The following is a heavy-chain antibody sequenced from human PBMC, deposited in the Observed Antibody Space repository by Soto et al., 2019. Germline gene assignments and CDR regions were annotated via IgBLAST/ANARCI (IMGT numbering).Heavy chain of an antibody. Sequence: QVQLVESGGGVVQPGKSMSLSCAAFGFTFSYYVMHWVRQAPGKGLEWVEHISNDGSNKYYADSRKGRFTISRDNSKNTLFLQVNSPTAEATAVYYCAKDQDCGGNSCRFWSPCYWGQGILVIVSS. D-gene: IGHD2-21*01. J-gene: IGHJ4*02. V-gene: IGHV3-30*18. CDR3: AKDQDCGGNSCRFWSPCY. CDR1: GFTFSYYV. CDR2: ISNDGSNK.